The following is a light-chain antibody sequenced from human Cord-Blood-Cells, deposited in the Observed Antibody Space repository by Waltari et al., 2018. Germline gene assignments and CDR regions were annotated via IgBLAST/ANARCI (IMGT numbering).Light chain of an antibody. CDR1: TGAVTSGHY. Sequence: SPGGTVTLTCGSSTGAVTSGHYPYWFQQKPGQAPGTLIYDTSNKHSWTPARFSGSLLGGKAALTLSGAQPEDEAEYYCLLSYSGARPWVFGGGTKLTVL. V-gene: IGLV7-46*01. J-gene: IGLJ3*02. CDR3: LLSYSGARPWV. CDR2: DTS.